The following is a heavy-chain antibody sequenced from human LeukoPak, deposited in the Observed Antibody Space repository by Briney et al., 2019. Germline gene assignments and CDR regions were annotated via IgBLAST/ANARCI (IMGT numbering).Heavy chain of an antibody. J-gene: IGHJ3*02. D-gene: IGHD4-17*01. Sequence: GGSLRLSCEASGFTFTIYSMNWVRQAPGKGLEWVSYISSSSTTVYYADSVKDRFTISRDNAKNSLYLQMNSLRAEDTAVYYCARGLYGDYDAFDIWGQGTMVTVSS. CDR1: GFTFTIYS. V-gene: IGHV3-48*01. CDR3: ARGLYGDYDAFDI. CDR2: ISSSSTTV.